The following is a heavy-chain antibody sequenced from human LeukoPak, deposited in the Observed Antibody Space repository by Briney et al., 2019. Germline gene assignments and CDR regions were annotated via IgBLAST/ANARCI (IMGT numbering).Heavy chain of an antibody. D-gene: IGHD3-22*01. J-gene: IGHJ4*02. Sequence: SETLSLTCTVSGGSITSYYWGWFRQPPGKGLEWIGYIYYSGSTHYNPSLKSRVTISVDTSKNQFSLKLSSVTAADTAVYYCARGRYDTSGYPDDYWGQGTLVTVSS. CDR3: ARGRYDTSGYPDDY. CDR1: GGSITSYY. V-gene: IGHV4-59*08. CDR2: IYYSGST.